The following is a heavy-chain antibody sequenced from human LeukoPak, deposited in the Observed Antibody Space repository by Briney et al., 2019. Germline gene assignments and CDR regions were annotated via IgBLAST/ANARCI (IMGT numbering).Heavy chain of an antibody. Sequence: GALRLSCAASGFTFSSYAMHWVGQAPGKGLEWVAVISYDGSNKYYADSVKGRFTISRDNSKNTLYLQMNSLRAVDTAVYYCAREPEGIAVAGSDYWGQGTLVTVSS. CDR3: AREPEGIAVAGSDY. D-gene: IGHD6-19*01. CDR1: GFTFSSYA. J-gene: IGHJ4*02. V-gene: IGHV3-30-3*01. CDR2: ISYDGSNK.